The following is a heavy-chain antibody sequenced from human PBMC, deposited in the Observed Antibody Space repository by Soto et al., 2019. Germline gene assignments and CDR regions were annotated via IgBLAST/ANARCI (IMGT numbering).Heavy chain of an antibody. CDR3: ARDAGYCGSTTCSFDI. J-gene: IGHJ3*02. CDR1: GFTFSRYI. Sequence: EVQLVESGGRLVQPGGSLRLSCAASGFTFSRYIMNWVRQAPGKGLEWVSYISSSGSTIYYADSVKGRFTISRDNAKNSLYLQMNRLRDEDTAVYYCARDAGYCGSTTCSFDIWGQGTMVTVSS. CDR2: ISSSGSTI. V-gene: IGHV3-48*02. D-gene: IGHD2-2*01.